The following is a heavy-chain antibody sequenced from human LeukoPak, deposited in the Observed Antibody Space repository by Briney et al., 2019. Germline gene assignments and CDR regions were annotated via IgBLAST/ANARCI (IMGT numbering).Heavy chain of an antibody. J-gene: IGHJ4*02. V-gene: IGHV1-3*01. D-gene: IGHD5-18*01. CDR2: INVDNGNT. Sequence: ASVTVSCKASGYTFTTYAMHWVRQAPGQRLEWMGWINVDNGNTKYSQKFQGRVTITRDTSASTAYMEVSSLRSEDTAVYYCVRDGYSYGKKNEDFDYWGQGTLVTVSS. CDR1: GYTFTTYA. CDR3: VRDGYSYGKKNEDFDY.